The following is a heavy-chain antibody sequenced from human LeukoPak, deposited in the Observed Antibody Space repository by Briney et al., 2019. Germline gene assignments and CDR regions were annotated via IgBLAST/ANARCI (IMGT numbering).Heavy chain of an antibody. D-gene: IGHD2-15*01. J-gene: IGHJ2*01. V-gene: IGHV1-8*01. Sequence: ASVKVSCKASGYSFTSYDINWVRQATGQGLEWMGWMNPNSGNTGYAQKFQGWVTMTRDTFISTAYMELSRLRSDDTAVYYCARGDCSGGSCLGDWVWYFDLWGRGTLVTVSS. CDR3: ARGDCSGGSCLGDWVWYFDL. CDR2: MNPNSGNT. CDR1: GYSFTSYD.